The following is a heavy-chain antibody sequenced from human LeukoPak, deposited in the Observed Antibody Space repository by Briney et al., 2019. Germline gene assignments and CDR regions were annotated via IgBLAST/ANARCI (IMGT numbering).Heavy chain of an antibody. CDR2: MNPNSGTT. V-gene: IGHV1-8*03. Sequence: ASVKVSCKASGGTFSSYAISWVRQAPGQGLEWMGWMNPNSGTTGYAQNFQGRVTITRSTSISTAYMELSSLRSEDTAVYYCARMSTTGGSDNWFDPWGQGTLVTVSS. CDR3: ARMSTTGGSDNWFDP. D-gene: IGHD3-10*01. J-gene: IGHJ5*02. CDR1: GGTFSSYA.